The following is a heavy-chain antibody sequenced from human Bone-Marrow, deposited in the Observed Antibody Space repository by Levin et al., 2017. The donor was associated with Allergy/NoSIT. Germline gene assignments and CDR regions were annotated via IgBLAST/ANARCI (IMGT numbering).Heavy chain of an antibody. CDR1: GFTFSSYA. D-gene: IGHD1-26*01. CDR3: ARDINSGSYFVAYYYYYGMDV. Sequence: GESLKISCAASGFTFSSYAMHWVRQAPGKGLEWVAVISYDGSNKYYADSVKGRFTISRDNSKNTLYLQMNSLRAEDTAVYYCARDINSGSYFVAYYYYYGMDVWGQGTTVTVSS. V-gene: IGHV3-30*04. J-gene: IGHJ6*02. CDR2: ISYDGSNK.